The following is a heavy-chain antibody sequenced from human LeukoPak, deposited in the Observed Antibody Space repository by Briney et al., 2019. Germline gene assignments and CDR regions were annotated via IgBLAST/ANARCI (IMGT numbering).Heavy chain of an antibody. V-gene: IGHV3-74*01. CDR2: INSDGSST. J-gene: IGHJ4*02. CDR3: ARVNYDFWSGYSYDY. Sequence: GGSLRLSCAASGFTFSSYWMHWVRQAPGKGLVWVSRINSDGSSTSYADSVKGRFTISRDNAKNTLYLQMSSLRAEDTAVYYCARVNYDFWSGYSYDYWGQGTLVTVSS. D-gene: IGHD3-3*01. CDR1: GFTFSSYW.